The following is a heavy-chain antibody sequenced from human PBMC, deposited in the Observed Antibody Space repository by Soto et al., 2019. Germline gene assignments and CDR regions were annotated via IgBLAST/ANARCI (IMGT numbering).Heavy chain of an antibody. J-gene: IGHJ5*02. D-gene: IGHD4-17*01. V-gene: IGHV1-18*01. Sequence: QVQLVQSGAEVKKPGASVKVSCKASGYTFTSYGISWVRQAPGQGLEWMGWISAYNGNTNYAQKLQGRVTMTTDTSTSTAYMELRSLRSDYAVIHYCAISDYGDYWFDPWGQGTLVTVSS. CDR2: ISAYNGNT. CDR3: AISDYGDYWFDP. CDR1: GYTFTSYG.